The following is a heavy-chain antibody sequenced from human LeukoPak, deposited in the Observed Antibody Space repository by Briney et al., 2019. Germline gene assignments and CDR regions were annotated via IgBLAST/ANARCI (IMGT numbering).Heavy chain of an antibody. CDR1: GGSISSYY. CDR2: IYYSGST. D-gene: IGHD3-3*01. J-gene: IGHJ4*02. Sequence: SQTLSLTCTVSGGSISSYYWSWIRQPPGKGLEWIGYIYYSGSTNYNPSLKSRVTISVDTSKNQFSLKLSSVTAADTAVYYCARGVRFAYFDYWGQGTLVTVSS. V-gene: IGHV4-59*01. CDR3: ARGVRFAYFDY.